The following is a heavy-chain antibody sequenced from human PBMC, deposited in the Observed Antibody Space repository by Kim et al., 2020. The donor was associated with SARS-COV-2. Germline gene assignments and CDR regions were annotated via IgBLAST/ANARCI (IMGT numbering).Heavy chain of an antibody. CDR3: ARAPCGGDCYSDY. CDR2: IWYDGSNK. V-gene: IGHV3-33*01. D-gene: IGHD2-21*02. Sequence: GGSLRLSCAASGFTFSSYGMHWVRQAPGKGLEWVAVIWYDGSNKYYADSVKGRFTISRDNSNNTLYLQMNSLRAEDTAVYYCARAPCGGDCYSDYWGQGTLVTVSS. CDR1: GFTFSSYG. J-gene: IGHJ4*02.